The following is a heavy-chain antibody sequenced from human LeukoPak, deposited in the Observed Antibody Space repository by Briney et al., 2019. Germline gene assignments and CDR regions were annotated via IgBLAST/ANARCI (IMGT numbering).Heavy chain of an antibody. CDR3: ARGILRYFDWLTEFDI. Sequence: SETLSLTCTVSGCSISNYYWSWIRQPAGKGLEWIGRIYSNGSTNHNPSLKSRVTMSVDTSKNQFSLKLSSVTAADTAVYYCARGILRYFDWLTEFDIWGQGTMVAVSS. CDR1: GCSISNYY. D-gene: IGHD3-9*01. CDR2: IYSNGST. V-gene: IGHV4-4*07. J-gene: IGHJ3*02.